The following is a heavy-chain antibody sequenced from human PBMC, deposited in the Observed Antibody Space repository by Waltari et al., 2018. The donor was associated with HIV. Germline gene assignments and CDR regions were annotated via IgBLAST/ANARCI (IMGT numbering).Heavy chain of an antibody. Sequence: EVQLVESGGGLVQPGGSLRLSCAASGFAFSTYWMSWVRQAPGKGLEWVAKIKEDGSEKYLVDSVKGRFTISRDNSKNVLYLEMNSLRAEDTAVYYWTRDSGNDHWGYWGQGTLVTVSS. CDR3: TRDSGNDHWGY. CDR2: IKEDGSEK. CDR1: GFAFSTYW. V-gene: IGHV3-7*03. J-gene: IGHJ4*02. D-gene: IGHD5-12*01.